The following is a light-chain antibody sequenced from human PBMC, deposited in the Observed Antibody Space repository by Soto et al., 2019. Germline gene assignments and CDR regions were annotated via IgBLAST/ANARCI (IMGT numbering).Light chain of an antibody. J-gene: IGKJ1*01. CDR2: EAS. CDR1: PSVRGSY. Sequence: EIVMTQSPPTLSVSPGERATLSCRASPSVRGSYIAWYQQRPGQAPRLLIYEASTRAPGIPDRFSGSETETDFTLTISRLEPEDFAVYYCQQYGASRTFGQGTKVEI. CDR3: QQYGASRT. V-gene: IGKV3-20*01.